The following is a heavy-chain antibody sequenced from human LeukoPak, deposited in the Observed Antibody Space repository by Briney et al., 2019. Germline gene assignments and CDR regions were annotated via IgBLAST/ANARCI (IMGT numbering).Heavy chain of an antibody. CDR1: GYSFASYW. CDR2: IYPGDSET. J-gene: IGHJ4*02. Sequence: GESLKISCKGSGYSFASYWIGWVRQMPGKGLEWMGIIYPGDSETRYSPSFQGQVTISADRSISTAYLQWSSLKASDTAMYYCARHRSRVASGSCSENPNFDYWGRGTLVTVSS. V-gene: IGHV5-51*01. D-gene: IGHD1-26*01. CDR3: ARHRSRVASGSCSENPNFDY.